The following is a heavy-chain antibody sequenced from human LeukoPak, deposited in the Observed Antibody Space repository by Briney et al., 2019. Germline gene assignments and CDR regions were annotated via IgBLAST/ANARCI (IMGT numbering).Heavy chain of an antibody. D-gene: IGHD4-17*01. Sequence: SETLSLTCAVSGGSISSGGYSWSWIRQPPGKGLEWIGYIYHSGSTYYNPSLKSRVTISVDRSKNQFSLKLSSATAADTAVYYCARVSVTRYYFDYWGQGTLVTVSS. CDR2: IYHSGST. CDR3: ARVSVTRYYFDY. J-gene: IGHJ4*02. CDR1: GGSISSGGYS. V-gene: IGHV4-30-2*01.